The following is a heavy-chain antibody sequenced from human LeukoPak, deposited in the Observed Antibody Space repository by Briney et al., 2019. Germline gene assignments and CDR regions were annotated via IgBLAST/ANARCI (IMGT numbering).Heavy chain of an antibody. CDR1: GYTLTGYF. J-gene: IGHJ5*02. Sequence: ASVKVSCKTSGYTLTGYFIHWVRQAPGQGLEWMGWINPNSGGTSYAQKFQGRLTMTWDTSISTGYMDLTWLKSDDTAVYYCASEGDGNNLYSYFDPWGQGTLVTVSS. CDR3: ASEGDGNNLYSYFDP. D-gene: IGHD5-24*01. CDR2: INPNSGGT. V-gene: IGHV1-2*02.